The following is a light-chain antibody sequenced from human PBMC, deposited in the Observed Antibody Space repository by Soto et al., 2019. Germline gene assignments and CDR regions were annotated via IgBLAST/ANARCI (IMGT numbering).Light chain of an antibody. CDR1: QSISSR. CDR3: QQYNSYPALT. CDR2: DAS. Sequence: DIQMTQSPSTLSASVGDRVTITCRASQSISSRLAWYQQKPGKAPKLLIYDASSLESGVPSRFSGSGSGTEFTLTISSLQPDDFATYYCQQYNSYPALTFGGGTKVEIK. J-gene: IGKJ4*01. V-gene: IGKV1-5*01.